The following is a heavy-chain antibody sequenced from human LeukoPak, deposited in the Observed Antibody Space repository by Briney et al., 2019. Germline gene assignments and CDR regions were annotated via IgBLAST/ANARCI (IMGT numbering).Heavy chain of an antibody. CDR3: ARLAVAGTEGVDY. V-gene: IGHV4-34*01. J-gene: IGHJ4*02. Sequence: PSETLSLTCAVYGGSFSGYYWSWIRQPPGKGLEWIGEINHSGSTNYNPSLKSRVTISVDTSKNQFSLKLSSVTAADTAVYYCARLAVAGTEGVDYWGQGTLVTVSS. CDR1: GGSFSGYY. CDR2: INHSGST. D-gene: IGHD6-19*01.